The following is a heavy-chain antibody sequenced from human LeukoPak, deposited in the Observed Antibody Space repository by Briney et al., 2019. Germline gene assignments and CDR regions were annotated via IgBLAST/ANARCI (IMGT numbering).Heavy chain of an antibody. CDR2: IFSGGST. V-gene: IGHV4-59*01. D-gene: IGHD4-17*01. Sequence: PETLSLTCTVSGGSINTYYWTWIRQPPGKGLEWIGYIFSGGSTSYNPSLKSRVIISKDTSNNQFSLKLSSVTAADTAVYYCARDLSGDSWFDPWGQGTLVTVSS. CDR3: ARDLSGDSWFDP. J-gene: IGHJ5*02. CDR1: GGSINTYY.